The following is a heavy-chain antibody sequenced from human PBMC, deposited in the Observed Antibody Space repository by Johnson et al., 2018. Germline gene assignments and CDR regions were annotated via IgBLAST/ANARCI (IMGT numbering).Heavy chain of an antibody. Sequence: QVQLLESGAEVKKXGSSXKVXCKASGGTFSSYAISWVRQAPGQGLEWMGGIIPIFGTANYAQKFQGRVTITADESPSTAYLELSSMRSEDTAVYYFARGHYSYAFDIWGQGTMVTVSS. CDR2: IIPIFGTA. V-gene: IGHV1-69*01. CDR1: GGTFSSYA. CDR3: ARGHYSYAFDI. J-gene: IGHJ3*02. D-gene: IGHD2-15*01.